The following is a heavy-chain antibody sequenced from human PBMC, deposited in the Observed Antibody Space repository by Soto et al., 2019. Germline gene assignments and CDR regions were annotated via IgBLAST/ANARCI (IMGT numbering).Heavy chain of an antibody. Sequence: QVQLQESGPGLVKPSETLSLTCTVSGGSISSYYWSWIRQPPGKGLEWIGYIYYSGSTNYNPSLKSRVTISVDTSKNQFSLKLSSVTAADTAVYYCARLFGYNPRDLSFDYWGQGTLVTVSS. V-gene: IGHV4-59*08. D-gene: IGHD6-25*01. CDR3: ARLFGYNPRDLSFDY. CDR1: GGSISSYY. CDR2: IYYSGST. J-gene: IGHJ4*02.